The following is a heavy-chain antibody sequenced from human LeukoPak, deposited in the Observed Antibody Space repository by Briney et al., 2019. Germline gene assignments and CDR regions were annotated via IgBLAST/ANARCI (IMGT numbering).Heavy chain of an antibody. D-gene: IGHD4-17*01. J-gene: IGHJ6*04. V-gene: IGHV4-59*12. CDR2: IYYSGST. Sequence: SETLSLTCTVSGGSISRYYWSWIRQPPGKGLEWIGYIYYSGSTNYNPSLKSRVTISVDTSKNQFSLKLSSVTAADTAVYYCAREGGATVTYYYYYGMDVWGKGTTVTVSS. CDR3: AREGGATVTYYYYYGMDV. CDR1: GGSISRYY.